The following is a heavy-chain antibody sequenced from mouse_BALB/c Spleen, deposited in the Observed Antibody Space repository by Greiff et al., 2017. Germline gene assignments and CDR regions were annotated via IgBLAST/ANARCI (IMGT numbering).Heavy chain of an antibody. J-gene: IGHJ2*01. D-gene: IGHD1-1*01. Sequence: EVHLVESGGGLVKPGGSLKLSCAASGFAFSSYDMSWVRQTPEKRLEWVAEISSGGSYTYYPDTVTGRFTISRDNAKNTLYLEMSSLRSEDTAMYYCARAGSSYGFAYWGQGTTLTVSS. V-gene: IGHV5-9-4*01. CDR1: GFAFSSYD. CDR3: ARAGSSYGFAY. CDR2: ISSGGSYT.